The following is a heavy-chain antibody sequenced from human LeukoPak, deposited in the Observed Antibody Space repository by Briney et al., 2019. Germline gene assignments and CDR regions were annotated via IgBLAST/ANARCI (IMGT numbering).Heavy chain of an antibody. CDR1: GYTFTGYY. Sequence: ASVKVSCKASGYTFTGYYMHWVRQAPGQGLEWMGWINPNSGGTNYAQKFQGRVTMTRDTSISTAYMELSRLRSDDTAVYYCARDYYDILTGPSSGVDVWGKGTTVTVSS. D-gene: IGHD3-9*01. V-gene: IGHV1-2*02. CDR2: INPNSGGT. J-gene: IGHJ6*04. CDR3: ARDYYDILTGPSSGVDV.